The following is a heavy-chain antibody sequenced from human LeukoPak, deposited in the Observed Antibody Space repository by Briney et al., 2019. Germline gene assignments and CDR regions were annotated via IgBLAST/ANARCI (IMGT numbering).Heavy chain of an antibody. J-gene: IGHJ4*02. CDR1: GFTFRTYG. Sequence: QPGGSLRLSCAASGFTFRTYGMNWVRQGPGKGLEWVSYISSGSSTIFYAGSVKGRFTISRDNAKNSMYLQMNSLRAEDTAVYYCARGGISMILVAVDYWGQGTLVTVSS. CDR3: ARGGISMILVAVDY. V-gene: IGHV3-48*01. D-gene: IGHD3-22*01. CDR2: ISSGSSTI.